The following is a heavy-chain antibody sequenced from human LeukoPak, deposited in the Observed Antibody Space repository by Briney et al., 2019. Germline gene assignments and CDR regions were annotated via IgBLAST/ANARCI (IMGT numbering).Heavy chain of an antibody. CDR1: GYTFTSHG. CDR2: ISAYNVNT. J-gene: IGHJ6*02. Sequence: ASVKVSCKDSGYTFTSHGISWVRQAPGQGLEWMGWISAYNVNTNYAQKLRSRVTMTTDTSTSTAYMELRSLRSDDTAVYYCATSYCSGAQIDYEDTDYYYYGMDVWGQGTTVTVSS. V-gene: IGHV1-18*01. CDR3: ATSYCSGAQIDYEDTDYYYYGMDV. D-gene: IGHD3-10*01.